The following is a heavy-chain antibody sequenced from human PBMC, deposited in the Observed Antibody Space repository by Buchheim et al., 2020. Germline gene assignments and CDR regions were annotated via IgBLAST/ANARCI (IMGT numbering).Heavy chain of an antibody. J-gene: IGHJ5*02. D-gene: IGHD2-2*01. V-gene: IGHV3-23*01. Sequence: EVQLLESGGGLVQPGGSLRLSCAASGFTFNTYAMSWVRQAPGKGLEWVSGITSSGGYTLYADSVKGRFTISRDNFKKTLSLQMNSLRDEDTALYYCAKDVRYCSNNRCDSWGQG. CDR1: GFTFNTYA. CDR2: ITSSGGYT. CDR3: AKDVRYCSNNRCDS.